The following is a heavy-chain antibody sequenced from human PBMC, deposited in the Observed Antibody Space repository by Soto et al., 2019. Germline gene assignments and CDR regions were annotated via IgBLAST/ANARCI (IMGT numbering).Heavy chain of an antibody. CDR1: GGSISSYY. D-gene: IGHD3-10*01. Sequence: PSETLSLTCTVSGGSISSYYWSWIRQPPGKGLEWIGYIYYSGSTNYNPSLKSRVTISVDMSKNQFSLKLSSVTAADTAIYYCAKKVNSGSGSQFFDYWGQGTLVTVSS. CDR2: IYYSGST. CDR3: AKKVNSGSGSQFFDY. V-gene: IGHV4-59*01. J-gene: IGHJ4*02.